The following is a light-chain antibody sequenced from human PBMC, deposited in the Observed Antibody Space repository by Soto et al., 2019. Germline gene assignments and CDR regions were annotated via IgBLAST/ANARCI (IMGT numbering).Light chain of an antibody. J-gene: IGLJ1*01. CDR2: DVT. Sequence: QAVVTQPASVSGSPGQSITISCSGTSSDVGFYNYVSWYQQHPGKAPKLMIYDVTNRPSGVSNRFSGSKSGNTASLTISGLQAEDEADYFCSSNTRSSTLIFGTGTKLTVL. V-gene: IGLV2-14*01. CDR1: SSDVGFYNY. CDR3: SSNTRSSTLI.